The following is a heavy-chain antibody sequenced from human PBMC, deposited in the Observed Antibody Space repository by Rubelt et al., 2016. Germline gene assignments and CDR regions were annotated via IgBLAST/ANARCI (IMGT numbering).Heavy chain of an antibody. D-gene: IGHD2-2*01. V-gene: IGHV1-18*01. Sequence: QVQLVQSGAEAKKPGSSVKVSCKASGGTFSSYAISWVRQAPGPGLEWMGGISAYNGNRNYAQKLQGRVTVTTETCTGTAYMVLRSRRAYDAAVYYGARLVGRSTSRTAYYYYYYMDVWGKGTTVTVSS. CDR1: GGTFSSYA. CDR2: ISAYNGNR. J-gene: IGHJ6*03. CDR3: ARLVGRSTSRTAYYYYYYMDV.